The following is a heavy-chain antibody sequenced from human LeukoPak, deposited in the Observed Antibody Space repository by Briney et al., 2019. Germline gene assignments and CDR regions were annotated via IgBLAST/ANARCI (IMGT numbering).Heavy chain of an antibody. Sequence: PSETLSLTCTVSGGSISSSSYYWGWIRQPPGKGLEWIGSIYYSGSTYYNPSLKSRVTISVDTSKNQFSLKLSSVTAADTAVYYCARGRRTRWSQLGDLYYFDYWGQGTLVTVSS. CDR1: GGSISSSSYY. V-gene: IGHV4-39*07. D-gene: IGHD4/OR15-4a*01. CDR3: ARGRRTRWSQLGDLYYFDY. CDR2: IYYSGST. J-gene: IGHJ4*02.